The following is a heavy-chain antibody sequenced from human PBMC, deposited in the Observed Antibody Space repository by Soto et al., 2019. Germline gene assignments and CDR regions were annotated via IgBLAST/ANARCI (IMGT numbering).Heavy chain of an antibody. CDR3: TGEVASGY. D-gene: IGHD3-10*01. Sequence: QVQLVESGGDVVQPGRSLRLSCAASGFTVSSYGMHWVRQAPGKGLEWVAVISRDGGTKYYADYVKGRFTISRDNSRNKLFLEMNSLRGDDMAVYYCTGEVASGYWCQGTLVTVSS. J-gene: IGHJ4*02. CDR1: GFTVSSYG. V-gene: IGHV3-30*03. CDR2: ISRDGGTK.